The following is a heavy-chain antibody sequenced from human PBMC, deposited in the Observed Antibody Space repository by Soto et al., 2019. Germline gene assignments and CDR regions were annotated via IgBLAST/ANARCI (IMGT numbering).Heavy chain of an antibody. CDR3: TRDRGRRYNDGRGYYYSAY. Sequence: QVHLVQSGAEVKKPGSSVKVSCKASGGTFSSYAISWVRQAPGQGPEWMGGFIPIFGTTNYAQKFQGRVTITADESTSTAYMELSSLRSEDTAVYYCTRDRGRRYNDGRGYYYSAYWGQGTLVTVSS. D-gene: IGHD3-22*01. CDR2: FIPIFGTT. CDR1: GGTFSSYA. V-gene: IGHV1-69*01. J-gene: IGHJ4*02.